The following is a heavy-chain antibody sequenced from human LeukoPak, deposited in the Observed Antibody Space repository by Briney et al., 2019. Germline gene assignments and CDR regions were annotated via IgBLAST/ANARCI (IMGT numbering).Heavy chain of an antibody. CDR3: ARVHDSSGYDAFDI. CDR2: IYYSGST. CDR1: GGSISSHY. V-gene: IGHV4-59*11. J-gene: IGHJ3*02. Sequence: SETLSLTCTVSGGSISSHYWSWIRQPPGRGLEWIGYIYYSGSTNYNPSLKSRVTISVDTSKNQFSLKLSSVTAADTAVYHCARVHDSSGYDAFDIWGQGTMVTVSS. D-gene: IGHD3-22*01.